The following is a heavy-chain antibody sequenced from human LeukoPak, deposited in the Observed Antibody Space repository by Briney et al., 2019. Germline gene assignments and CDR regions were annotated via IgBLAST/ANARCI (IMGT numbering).Heavy chain of an antibody. J-gene: IGHJ4*02. V-gene: IGHV3-23*01. CDR2: ISGSGGST. D-gene: IGHD3-10*01. CDR3: AKSSPPLLWFGELLDY. Sequence: GGSLRLSCAASGFTFSSYAMSWVRQAPGKGLEWVSAISGSGGSTYYADSVKGRFTISRDNSKNTLYLQMNSLRAEDTAVYYCAKSSPPLLWFGELLDYWGRGTLVTVSS. CDR1: GFTFSSYA.